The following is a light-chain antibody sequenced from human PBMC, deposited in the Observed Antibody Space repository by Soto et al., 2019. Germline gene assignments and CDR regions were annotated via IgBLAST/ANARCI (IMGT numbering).Light chain of an antibody. CDR2: EVS. CDR1: SSDVGGYNY. J-gene: IGLJ2*01. V-gene: IGLV2-14*01. CDR3: SSYTSSSTRV. Sequence: QSALTQPASVSGSPGQSITISCTGTSSDVGGYNYVSWYQQHPGKAPKLMIYEVSKRPSGVSHRFSGSKSGNTASLTISGLQADDEADYYCSSYTSSSTRVFGGGTKLTVL.